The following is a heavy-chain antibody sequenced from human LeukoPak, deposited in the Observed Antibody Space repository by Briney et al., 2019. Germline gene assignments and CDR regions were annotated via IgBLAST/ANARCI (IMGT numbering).Heavy chain of an antibody. CDR1: GGSISSYY. CDR3: ARDRTRITKVRGVRRYYGMDV. CDR2: IYYSGST. J-gene: IGHJ6*02. D-gene: IGHD3-10*01. Sequence: SETLSLTCTVSGGSISSYYWSWIRQPPGKGLEWIGYIYYSGSTNYNPSLKSRVTISVDTSKNQFSLKLSSVTAADTAVYYCARDRTRITKVRGVRRYYGMDVWGQGTTVTVSS. V-gene: IGHV4-59*01.